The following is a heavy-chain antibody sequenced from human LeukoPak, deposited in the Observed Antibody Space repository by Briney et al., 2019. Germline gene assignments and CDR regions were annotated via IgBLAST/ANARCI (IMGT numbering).Heavy chain of an antibody. CDR2: TYHSGST. V-gene: IGHV4-30-2*01. Sequence: SSQTLSLTCTVSGGSISSGDYYWSWIRQPPGKGLEWIGYTYHSGSTYYNPSLKSRVTISVDRSKNQFSLKLSSVTAADTAVYYCARSKVGPRGIFDYWGQGTLVTVSS. CDR3: ARSKVGPRGIFDY. D-gene: IGHD1-14*01. J-gene: IGHJ4*02. CDR1: GGSISSGDYY.